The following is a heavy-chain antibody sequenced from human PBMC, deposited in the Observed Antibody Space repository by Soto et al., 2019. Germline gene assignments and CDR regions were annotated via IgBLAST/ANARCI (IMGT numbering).Heavy chain of an antibody. CDR3: TRLELTYFDY. CDR1: GFTFSGSA. D-gene: IGHD1-26*01. CDR2: IRSKANSYAT. Sequence: GGSLRLSCAASGFTFSGSAMHWVRQASGKGLEWVGRIRSKANSYATAYAASVKGRFTISRDDSKNTAYLQMNSLKTEDTAVYYCTRLELTYFDYWGQGTLVTVSS. V-gene: IGHV3-73*01. J-gene: IGHJ4*02.